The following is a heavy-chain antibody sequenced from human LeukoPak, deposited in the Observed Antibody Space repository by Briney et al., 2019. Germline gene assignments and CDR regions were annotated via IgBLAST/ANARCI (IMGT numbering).Heavy chain of an antibody. CDR2: IYYSGST. CDR3: ARTQYSTSPEGYYYYYIDV. D-gene: IGHD6-6*01. V-gene: IGHV4-39*01. Sequence: SETLSLTCTVSGGSISSTSYYWGWIRQPPGKGLEWIGSIYYSGSTSYNPSLRSRVTISVDTSKDQFSLKLSSVAAADTAVYYCARTQYSTSPEGYYYYYIDVWGKGATLTVSS. CDR1: GGSISSTSYY. J-gene: IGHJ6*03.